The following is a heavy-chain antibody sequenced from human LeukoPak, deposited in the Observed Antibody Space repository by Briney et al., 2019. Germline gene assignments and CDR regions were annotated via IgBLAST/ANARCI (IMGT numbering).Heavy chain of an antibody. CDR1: GYTFTSYY. Sequence: ASVKVSCKASGYTFTSYYMHWVRQAPGQGLEWMGIINPSGGSTSYAQKFQGRVTMTRDTSTSTVYMELSSLRSEDTAAYYCARDQRERIAGPDYWGQGTLVTVSP. CDR2: INPSGGST. CDR3: ARDQRERIAGPDY. V-gene: IGHV1-46*01. J-gene: IGHJ4*02. D-gene: IGHD6-13*01.